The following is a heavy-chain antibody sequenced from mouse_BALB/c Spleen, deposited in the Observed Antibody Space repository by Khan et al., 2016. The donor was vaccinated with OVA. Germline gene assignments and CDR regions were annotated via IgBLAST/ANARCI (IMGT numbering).Heavy chain of an antibody. D-gene: IGHD1-2*01. CDR1: GYTFTDYN. CDR2: IYPYNGGT. V-gene: IGHV1S29*02. J-gene: IGHJ2*01. Sequence: VQLKESGPELVKPGASVKISCKASGYTFTDYNMHWVKQSHGKSLEWIGYIYPYNGGTGYNQKFKSKATLTVDNSSSTAYMELRSLTSEDSAVYYCARLDYYGLVDYWGQGTTLTVSS. CDR3: ARLDYYGLVDY.